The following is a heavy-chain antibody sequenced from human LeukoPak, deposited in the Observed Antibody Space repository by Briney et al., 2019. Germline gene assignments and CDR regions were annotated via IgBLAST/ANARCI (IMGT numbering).Heavy chain of an antibody. CDR2: VHLDGRT. CDR1: GGSVTSTNW. J-gene: IGHJ3*02. CDR3: ARARYANAWYAFDI. V-gene: IGHV4-4*02. Sequence: TSETLSLTCDVSGGSVTSTNWWTWVRPPPGKGLEWIGEVHLDGRTNYNPSLKSRLIMSVDLPENHISLKLTSVTAADTAVYYCARARYANAWYAFDIWGHGTMVTVSS. D-gene: IGHD2-2*01.